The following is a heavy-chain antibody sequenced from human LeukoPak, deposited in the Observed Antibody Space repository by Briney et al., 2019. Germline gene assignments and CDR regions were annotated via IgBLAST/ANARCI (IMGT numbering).Heavy chain of an antibody. CDR3: ARMIGLGEVSPYFDY. Sequence: PGESLKISCKGSGYSFTSYWIGWVRQMPGKGLEWMGIIYPGDSDTRYSPSFQGQVTISADKSISTAYLQWNSLKASDTAMYYCARMIGLGEVSPYFDYWGQGSLVTVSS. CDR1: GYSFTSYW. V-gene: IGHV5-51*01. J-gene: IGHJ4*02. D-gene: IGHD3-16*02. CDR2: IYPGDSDT.